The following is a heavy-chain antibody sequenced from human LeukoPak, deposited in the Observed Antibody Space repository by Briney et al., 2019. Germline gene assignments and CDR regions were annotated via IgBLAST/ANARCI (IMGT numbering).Heavy chain of an antibody. D-gene: IGHD3-10*01. CDR3: AGSQITMVRGVIMGNWFDP. J-gene: IGHJ5*02. CDR1: GYTFTGYY. CDR2: INPNSGGT. Sequence: ASVKVSCKASGYTFTGYYMHWVRQAPGQGLEWMGWINPNSGGTNYAQKFQGRVTMTRGTSISTAYMELSRLRSDDTAVYYCAGSQITMVRGVIMGNWFDPWGQGTLVTVSS. V-gene: IGHV1-2*02.